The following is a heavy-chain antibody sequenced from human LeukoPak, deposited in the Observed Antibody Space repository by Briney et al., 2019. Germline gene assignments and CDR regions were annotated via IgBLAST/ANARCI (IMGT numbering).Heavy chain of an antibody. CDR1: GFTFSSYG. CDR2: ISYDGSNK. J-gene: IGHJ4*02. Sequence: PGGSLRLSCAASGFTFSSYGMHWVRQAPGKGLEWVAVISYDGSNKYYADSVKGRFTISRDNSKNTLYLQMNSLRAEDTAVYYCAKDRWAAAGLFDYWGQGTLVTVSS. CDR3: AKDRWAAAGLFDY. D-gene: IGHD6-13*01. V-gene: IGHV3-30*18.